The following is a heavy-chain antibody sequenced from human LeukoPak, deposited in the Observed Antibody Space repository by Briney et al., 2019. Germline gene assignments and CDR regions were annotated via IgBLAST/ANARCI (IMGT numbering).Heavy chain of an antibody. CDR3: ARAPREGFSGSYHDY. Sequence: PGGSLRLSCAASGFTFSSYSMHWVRQAPGKGLEYVSAISPNGDNTYYADSVKGRFTISRDNSKNTLYLQMASLRGEDTAVCYCARAPREGFSGSYHDYWGQGTLVTVSS. CDR2: ISPNGDNT. CDR1: GFTFSSYS. J-gene: IGHJ4*02. D-gene: IGHD1-26*01. V-gene: IGHV3-64*02.